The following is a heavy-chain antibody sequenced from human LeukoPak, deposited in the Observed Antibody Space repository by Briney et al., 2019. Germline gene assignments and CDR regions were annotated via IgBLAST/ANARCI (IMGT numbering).Heavy chain of an antibody. D-gene: IGHD3-22*01. V-gene: IGHV3-23*01. CDR3: AKRSTYYYDSSGYWFDY. Sequence: GGSLRLSCAASGFTFSSYAMSWVRQAPGKGLEWVSAISGSGGSTYYADSVKGRFTISRDNSKNTLYLQMNSLRAEDTAVYYCAKRSTYYYDSSGYWFDYWGQGTLVTVSS. CDR1: GFTFSSYA. J-gene: IGHJ4*02. CDR2: ISGSGGST.